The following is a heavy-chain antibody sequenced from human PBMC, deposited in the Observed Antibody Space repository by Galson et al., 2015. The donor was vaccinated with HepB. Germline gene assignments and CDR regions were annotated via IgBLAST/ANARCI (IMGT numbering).Heavy chain of an antibody. V-gene: IGHV1-18*01. J-gene: IGHJ5*02. CDR3: ARDRFFIFGVASGWFDP. Sequence: SVKVSCKASGYTFTSYGISWVQQAPGQGLEWMGWISAYNGNTNYAQKLQGRVTMTTDTSTSTAYMELRSLRSDDTAVYYCARDRFFIFGVASGWFDPWGQGTLVTVSS. CDR2: ISAYNGNT. D-gene: IGHD3-3*01. CDR1: GYTFTSYG.